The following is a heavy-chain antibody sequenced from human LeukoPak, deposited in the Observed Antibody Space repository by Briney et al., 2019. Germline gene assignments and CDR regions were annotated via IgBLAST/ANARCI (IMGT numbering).Heavy chain of an antibody. CDR3: TKDQYASGSLYVFDM. CDR1: GFTFSDYY. Sequence: GGSLRLSCEASGFTFSDYYMTWMRQAPGKGLEWVSYISGSGTDILYADSVKGRFTMSRDNAKNSLYLQMNSLRPEDTALYYCTKDQYASGSLYVFDMWGQGTMVIVSS. D-gene: IGHD3-10*01. J-gene: IGHJ3*02. CDR2: ISGSGTDI. V-gene: IGHV3-11*01.